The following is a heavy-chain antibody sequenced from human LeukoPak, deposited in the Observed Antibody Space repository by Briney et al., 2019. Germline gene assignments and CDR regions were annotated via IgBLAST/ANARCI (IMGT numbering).Heavy chain of an antibody. D-gene: IGHD6-19*01. V-gene: IGHV1-8*01. Sequence: ASVKVSCKASVYTFTSYDINWVRQATGQGLEWMGWMNPNSGNTGYAQRFQGRDTTTEDASTDTAYMELSSLRSEDTAMYYCATLAPTRYSSGWYLSRFDCWGQGTLVTVSS. CDR1: VYTFTSYD. J-gene: IGHJ4*02. CDR3: ATLAPTRYSSGWYLSRFDC. CDR2: MNPNSGNT.